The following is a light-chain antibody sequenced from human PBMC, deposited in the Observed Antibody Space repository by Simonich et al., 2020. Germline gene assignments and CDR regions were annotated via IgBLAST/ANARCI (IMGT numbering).Light chain of an antibody. CDR2: WAA. CDR1: QSVLYSSNNKTY. CDR3: QQYYSTPWT. Sequence: DIVMTQSPDSLAVSLGERATINCKSSQSVLYSSNNKTYLAWYQQKPGQPPKLLIYWAATRESGVPDRFSCSGSGTDFTLTISSLQAEDVAVYYCQQYYSTPWTFGQGTKVEIK. V-gene: IGKV4-1*01. J-gene: IGKJ1*01.